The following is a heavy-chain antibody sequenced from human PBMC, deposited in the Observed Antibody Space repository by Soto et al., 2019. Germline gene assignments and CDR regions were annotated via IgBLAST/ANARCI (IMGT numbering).Heavy chain of an antibody. CDR1: GGSVSSGSYY. J-gene: IGHJ6*02. CDR3: ARRRQDYYYGMDA. V-gene: IGHV4-61*01. CDR2: IYYSGST. Sequence: PXATLSLTCTVSGGSVSSGSYYWSWIRQPPGKGLEWIGYIYYSGSTNYNPSLKSRVTISVDTSKNQFSLKLSSVTAADTAVYYCARRRQDYYYGMDAWGQGTTVTVS.